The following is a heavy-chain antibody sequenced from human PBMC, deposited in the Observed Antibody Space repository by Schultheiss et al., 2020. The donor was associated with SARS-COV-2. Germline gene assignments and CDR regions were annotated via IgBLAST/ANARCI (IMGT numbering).Heavy chain of an antibody. CDR3: ARDRGSSCFDY. J-gene: IGHJ4*02. Sequence: GGSLRLSCAASGFTFNTYSTSWVRQAPGKGLEWVSYISSRDRTIYYADSVKGRFTISRDNSKNTLYLQMNSLRAEDTAVYYCARDRGSSCFDYWGQGTLVTVSS. CDR1: GFTFNTYS. D-gene: IGHD6-13*01. CDR2: ISSRDRTI. V-gene: IGHV3-48*01.